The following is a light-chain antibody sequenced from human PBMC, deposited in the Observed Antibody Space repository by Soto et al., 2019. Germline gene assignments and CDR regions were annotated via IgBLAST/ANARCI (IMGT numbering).Light chain of an antibody. CDR3: QQYYNTPRT. J-gene: IGKJ1*01. V-gene: IGKV4-1*01. CDR1: QSVLSSSNNRNY. Sequence: DIVMTQSPDSLAVSLGERATINCKSSQSVLSSSNNRNYLAWFQLKPGQPPKVLIYWASTRESGVPDRFSGSESGTDFTLTISSLQAEDVAVYYCQQYYNTPRTFGQGTKVDIK. CDR2: WAS.